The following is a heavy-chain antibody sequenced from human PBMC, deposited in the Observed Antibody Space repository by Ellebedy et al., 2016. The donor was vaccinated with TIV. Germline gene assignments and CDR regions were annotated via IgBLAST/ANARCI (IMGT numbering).Heavy chain of an antibody. J-gene: IGHJ4*02. Sequence: GESLKISCAASGFTFSTYWMHWVRQAPGKGLVWVSRINRDGSITNYADSVKGRFTISRDNAKNTLYLQMNSLGAEDTAVYYCARGGNSVSQMFDYWGQGTLVTVSS. CDR2: INRDGSIT. CDR3: ARGGNSVSQMFDY. D-gene: IGHD4-23*01. CDR1: GFTFSTYW. V-gene: IGHV3-74*01.